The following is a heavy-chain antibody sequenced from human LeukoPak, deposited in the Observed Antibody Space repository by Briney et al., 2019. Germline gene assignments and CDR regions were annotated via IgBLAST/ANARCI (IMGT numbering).Heavy chain of an antibody. D-gene: IGHD3-9*01. V-gene: IGHV4-34*01. CDR3: ARGRAYFD. CDR1: GGSFSGYY. J-gene: IGHJ4*02. Sequence: SETLSLTCAVYGGSFSGYYWNWIRQPPGKGLEWIGEINHSGSTNYNPSLKSRVTVSLDTSKNQFSLKLSSVTAADTAVYYCARGRAYFDWGQGTLATVSS. CDR2: INHSGST.